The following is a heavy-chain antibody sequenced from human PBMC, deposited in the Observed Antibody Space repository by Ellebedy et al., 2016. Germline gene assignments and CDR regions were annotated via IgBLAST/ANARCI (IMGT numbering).Heavy chain of an antibody. Sequence: GGSLRLSCAASGFTVSNKYMGWARQAPDKGLEWVSIISTTGSLTYYADSVKGRFTISRDNSKNTLSLQMSSLRAEDTAVYYCARGGMQYFEYWGQGTLVTVSS. J-gene: IGHJ4*02. D-gene: IGHD2-8*01. V-gene: IGHV3-53*01. CDR1: GFTVSNKY. CDR2: ISTTGSLT. CDR3: ARGGMQYFEY.